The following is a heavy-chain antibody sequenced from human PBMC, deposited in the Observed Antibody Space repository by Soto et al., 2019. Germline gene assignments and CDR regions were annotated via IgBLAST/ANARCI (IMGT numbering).Heavy chain of an antibody. J-gene: IGHJ4*02. Sequence: PSETLSLTCTVSVGSISSGGYYWIWIRQHPGKGLEWIGYIYYSGSTYYNPSLKSRVTISVDTSKNQFSLKLSSVTAADTAVYYCARGVSSFDYWGQGTLVTVSS. D-gene: IGHD3-10*01. CDR2: IYYSGST. V-gene: IGHV4-31*03. CDR1: VGSISSGGYY. CDR3: ARGVSSFDY.